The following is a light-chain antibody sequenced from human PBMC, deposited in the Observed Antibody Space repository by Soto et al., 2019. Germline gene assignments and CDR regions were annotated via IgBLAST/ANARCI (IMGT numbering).Light chain of an antibody. J-gene: IGKJ1*01. CDR1: QSLNSFY. Sequence: EIVLTQSPGTLSLSPGERATLSCRASQSLNSFYLAWYQQKPGQAPRLLIDGSSNRATGIPDRFSGSGSGTGFTLTISRLNPEDFAVYYCQQHDISPRTFGKETKVEVK. V-gene: IGKV3-20*01. CDR3: QQHDISPRT. CDR2: GSS.